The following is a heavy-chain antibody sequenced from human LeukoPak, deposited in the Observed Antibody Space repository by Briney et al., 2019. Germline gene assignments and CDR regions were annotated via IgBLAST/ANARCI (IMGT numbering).Heavy chain of an antibody. Sequence: SETLSLTCAVYGGSFSGYYWSWIRQPPGKGLEWIGEINHSGSTNYNPSLKSRVTISVDTSKNQFSLKLSPVTAADTAVYYCARHVGFITMVRGVINNNWFDPWGQGTLVTVSS. CDR2: INHSGST. CDR3: ARHVGFITMVRGVINNNWFDP. CDR1: GGSFSGYY. J-gene: IGHJ5*02. D-gene: IGHD3-10*01. V-gene: IGHV4-34*01.